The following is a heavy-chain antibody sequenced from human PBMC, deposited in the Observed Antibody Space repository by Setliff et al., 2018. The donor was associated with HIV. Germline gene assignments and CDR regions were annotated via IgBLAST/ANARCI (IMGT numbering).Heavy chain of an antibody. J-gene: IGHJ5*02. CDR3: ARDRRTIFGVVIGLWFDP. Sequence: TLSLTCTVSGGSISSSSYYWGWIRQPPGKGLEWIGSIYYSGSTYYNPSLKSRVAISVDTSKNQFSLKLSSVTAADTAVYYCARDRRTIFGVVIGLWFDPWGQGTLVTVSS. CDR2: IYYSGST. V-gene: IGHV4-39*07. D-gene: IGHD3-3*01. CDR1: GGSISSSSYY.